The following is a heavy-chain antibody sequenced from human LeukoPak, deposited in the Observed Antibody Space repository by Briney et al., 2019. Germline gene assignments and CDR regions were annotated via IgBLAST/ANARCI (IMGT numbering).Heavy chain of an antibody. V-gene: IGHV1-2*02. Sequence: ASVKVSCKTSGYTFTGYYISWVRQAPGKGLEWMGWINPNRGGTHYAQKFQGRVTISRDTSISTAYMELRRLRSGDTAVYYCARDPEGVAVAGTLFGYWGQGTLVTVSS. CDR2: INPNRGGT. D-gene: IGHD6-19*01. CDR3: ARDPEGVAVAGTLFGY. J-gene: IGHJ4*02. CDR1: GYTFTGYY.